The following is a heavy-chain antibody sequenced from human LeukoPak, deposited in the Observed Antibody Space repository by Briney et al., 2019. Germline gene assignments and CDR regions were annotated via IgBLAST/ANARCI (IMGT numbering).Heavy chain of an antibody. CDR1: GLPFSSYT. CDR2: ITSSSSHI. CDR3: ARLRGYYFDY. Sequence: GGSLRFSCAASGLPFSSYTMNWVRQAPGKGLEWVSSITSSSSHIYYADSVKGRFTISRGNAKNSLFLQMNSLRAEDTAVYYCARLRGYYFDYWGQGTLVTVSS. D-gene: IGHD3-22*01. V-gene: IGHV3-21*01. J-gene: IGHJ4*02.